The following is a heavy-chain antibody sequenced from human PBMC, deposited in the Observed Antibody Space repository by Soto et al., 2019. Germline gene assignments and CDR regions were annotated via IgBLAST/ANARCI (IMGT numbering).Heavy chain of an antibody. CDR2: IYYSGST. Sequence: SETLSLTCTVSGGSISSYYWSWIRQPPGKGLEWIGYIYYSGSTNYNPSLKSRVTISVDTSKNQFSLILSSVTAADTAVYYCARVEKATIRRAYFDYWGQGTLVTVSS. J-gene: IGHJ4*02. V-gene: IGHV4-59*01. CDR1: GGSISSYY. D-gene: IGHD5-12*01. CDR3: ARVEKATIRRAYFDY.